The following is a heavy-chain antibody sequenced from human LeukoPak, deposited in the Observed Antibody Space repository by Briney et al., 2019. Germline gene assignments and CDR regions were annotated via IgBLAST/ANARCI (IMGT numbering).Heavy chain of an antibody. D-gene: IGHD5-12*01. CDR1: GFTFSIYA. CDR2: ISYNGNNT. V-gene: IGHV3-30-3*01. CDR3: ARDRYSGYDLEY. J-gene: IGHJ4*02. Sequence: GGSLRLSCAASGFTFSIYAMHWVRQAPGKGLEWVAVISYNGNNTYYADSVKGRFSISRDNSKNTLYLQMNSLRAEDTAVYYCARDRYSGYDLEYWGQGTLVTVSS.